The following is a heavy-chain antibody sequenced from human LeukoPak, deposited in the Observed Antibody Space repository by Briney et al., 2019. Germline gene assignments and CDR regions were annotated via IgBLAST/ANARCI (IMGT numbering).Heavy chain of an antibody. D-gene: IGHD5-12*01. CDR2: ISSSSSYI. J-gene: IGHJ3*02. CDR1: GFTFSSYS. Sequence: AGGPLRLSCAASGFTFSSYSMNWVRQAPGKGLEWVSSISSSSSYIYYAYSVKGRFTISRDNAKYSLYLQMNSLRAEDTAVYYCARKYIVATIRAFDIWGQGTMVTVSS. CDR3: ARKYIVATIRAFDI. V-gene: IGHV3-21*01.